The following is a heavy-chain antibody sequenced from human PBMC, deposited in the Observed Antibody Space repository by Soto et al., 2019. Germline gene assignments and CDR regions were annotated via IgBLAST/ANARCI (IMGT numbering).Heavy chain of an antibody. CDR1: GGSISNGDSY. CDR3: ARISGPTTNYYYPGLDV. D-gene: IGHD4-4*01. CDR2: IFYSGRT. Sequence: SETLSLTCTVSGGSISNGDSYWSWIRQHPGKGLEWIGYIFYSGRTHYNPSLKSRLTISVDTSKRQFSLKLSSVTAADTAVYYCARISGPTTNYYYPGLDVWGQGTTVTVSS. J-gene: IGHJ6*02. V-gene: IGHV4-31*03.